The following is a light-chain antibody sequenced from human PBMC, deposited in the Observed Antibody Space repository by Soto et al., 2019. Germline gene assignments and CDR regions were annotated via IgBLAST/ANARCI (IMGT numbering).Light chain of an antibody. CDR2: GAS. CDR1: RDVGTY. CDR3: QQGGNWPVT. J-gene: IGKJ5*01. Sequence: VLTQSPVTLSLSPGERATLSCRASRDVGTYVAWYQVRGGQAPRLLISGASKRATGIPDRINGGGSGADFILTINSLESGDSAVYFCQQGGNWPVTFGQGTRVEIK. V-gene: IGKV3D-11*01.